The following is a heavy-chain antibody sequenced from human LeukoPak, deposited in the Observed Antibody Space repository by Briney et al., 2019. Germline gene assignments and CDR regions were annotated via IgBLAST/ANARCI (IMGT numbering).Heavy chain of an antibody. Sequence: GGSLRLSCAASGFTFSSYGMSWVRQAPGKGLEWVSAISGSGGSTYYADSVKGRFAISRDNSKNTLYLQMNSLRAEDTAVYYCAREDLVSDAFDIWGQGTMVTVSS. V-gene: IGHV3-23*01. CDR2: ISGSGGST. CDR3: AREDLVSDAFDI. CDR1: GFTFSSYG. J-gene: IGHJ3*02. D-gene: IGHD1-14*01.